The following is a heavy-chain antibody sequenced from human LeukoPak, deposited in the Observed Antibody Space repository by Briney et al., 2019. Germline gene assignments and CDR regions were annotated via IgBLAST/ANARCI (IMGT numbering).Heavy chain of an antibody. CDR3: ARGSDYYDSSGHP. CDR1: GGSISSYY. Sequence: SETLSLTCTVSGGSISSYYWGWIRQPPGKGLEWIGYIYYSGSTNYNPSLKSRVTISVDTSKNQFSLKLSSVTAADTAVYYCARGSDYYDSSGHPWGQGTLVTVSS. J-gene: IGHJ5*02. CDR2: IYYSGST. D-gene: IGHD3-22*01. V-gene: IGHV4-59*01.